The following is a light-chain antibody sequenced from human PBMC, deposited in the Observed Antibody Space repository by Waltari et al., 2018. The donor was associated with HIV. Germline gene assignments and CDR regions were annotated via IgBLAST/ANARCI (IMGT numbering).Light chain of an antibody. CDR2: NND. CDR3: ASWDDKLDGWV. J-gene: IGLJ3*02. CDR1: YSNIGSIT. Sequence: QSLLPQPPSASGTPGQRVPISCSGSYSNIGSITVNSHQQHPGSAPRALIYNNDQRPSGLPDRVSGSKSGTAASLAISGLQSEYLRDYYCASWDDKLDGWVFGEVTRLTVL. V-gene: IGLV1-44*01.